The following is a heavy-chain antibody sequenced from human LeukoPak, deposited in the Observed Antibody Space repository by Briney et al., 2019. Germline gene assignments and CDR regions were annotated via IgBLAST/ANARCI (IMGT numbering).Heavy chain of an antibody. D-gene: IGHD1-26*01. CDR2: IYYSGST. V-gene: IGHV4-59*01. J-gene: IGHJ4*02. CDR1: GGSISSYY. CDR3: ARVWELAVFDY. Sequence: SETLSLTCTVSGGSISSYYWSWIRQPPGKGLEWIGYIYYSGSTNYNPSLKSRVTISVDTSKNQFSLKLSSVTAADTAVYYCARVWELAVFDYWGQGTLVTVSS.